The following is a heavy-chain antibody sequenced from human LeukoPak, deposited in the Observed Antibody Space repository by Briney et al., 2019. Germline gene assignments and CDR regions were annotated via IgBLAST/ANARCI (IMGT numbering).Heavy chain of an antibody. CDR2: IYYSGST. D-gene: IGHD6-19*01. V-gene: IGHV4-61*01. CDR3: ARELRSSGHPIDY. Sequence: ETSETLSLTCTVSGGSVSSSLYYWSWIRQPPGKGLEWIGYIYYSGSTNYNPSLKSRVTISVDTSKNQFSLKLSSVTAADTAVYYCARELRSSGHPIDYWGQGTLVTVSS. J-gene: IGHJ4*02. CDR1: GGSVSSSLYY.